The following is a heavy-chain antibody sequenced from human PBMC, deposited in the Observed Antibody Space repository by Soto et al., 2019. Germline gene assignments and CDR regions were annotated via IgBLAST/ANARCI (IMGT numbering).Heavy chain of an antibody. CDR3: ARIGGELSSYYFDY. J-gene: IGHJ4*02. Sequence: SGPTLVNPTETLTLTCTVSGFSLSNARMGVSWIRQPPGKALEWLAHIFSNDEKSYSTSLKSRLTISKDTSKSQVVLTMTNKDPVVTAIYYCARIGGELSSYYFDYWGQGTLVTVSS. D-gene: IGHD3-16*02. CDR2: IFSNDEK. V-gene: IGHV2-26*01. CDR1: GFSLSNARMG.